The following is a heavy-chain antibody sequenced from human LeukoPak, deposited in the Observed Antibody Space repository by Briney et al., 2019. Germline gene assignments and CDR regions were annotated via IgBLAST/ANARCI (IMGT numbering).Heavy chain of an antibody. CDR2: IXXXXXST. Sequence: PGGSLRLSCAASGFTFSSYWMHWVRQAPGKGLVWVSRIXXXXXSTSYXDSVXGRFTISRDNAKNTLYLQMNSLRAEDTAVYYCAXXXXYSXXWSHYXYYXYMDVWGKGTTVTVSS. CDR3: AXXXXYSXXWSHYXYYXYMDV. D-gene: IGHD6-13*01. CDR1: GFTFSSYW. V-gene: IGHV3-74*01. J-gene: IGHJ6*03.